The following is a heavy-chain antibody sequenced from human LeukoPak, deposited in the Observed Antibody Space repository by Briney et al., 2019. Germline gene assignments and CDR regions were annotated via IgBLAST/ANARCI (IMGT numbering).Heavy chain of an antibody. J-gene: IGHJ4*02. CDR2: INQDGSEK. CDR1: GFTFRSFW. Sequence: PGGSLRLSCAASGFTFRSFWMSWVRQAPGQGLEWVANINQDGSEKYYLDSAKGRFTISRDNARNSLYLQVNSQRAEDTAVYYCARGGTSGYSSTRHFWGGNYYFDYWGQGSLVTVSS. D-gene: IGHD2-2*01. CDR3: ARGGTSGYSSTRHFWGGNYYFDY. V-gene: IGHV3-7*01.